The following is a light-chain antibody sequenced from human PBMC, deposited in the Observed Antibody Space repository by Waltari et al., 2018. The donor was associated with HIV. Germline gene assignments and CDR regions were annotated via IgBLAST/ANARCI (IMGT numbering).Light chain of an antibody. CDR3: GAWDNRLGSWL. Sequence: QSAVTQPPSVSAAPGQSVTISCSGSNSNIGSNSVSWYQHLPGAAPKLLVYGSGGRPSALRNRFSGSKSVTSATLVISGLQAGDEADYYCGAWDNRLGSWLFGGGTKLTVL. CDR1: NSNIGSNS. CDR2: GSG. J-gene: IGLJ3*02. V-gene: IGLV1-51*01.